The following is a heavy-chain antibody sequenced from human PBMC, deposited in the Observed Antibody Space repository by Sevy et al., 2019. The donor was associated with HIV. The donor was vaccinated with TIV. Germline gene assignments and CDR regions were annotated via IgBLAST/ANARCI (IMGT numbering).Heavy chain of an antibody. CDR1: GFTFSNYD. V-gene: IGHV3-30-3*01. J-gene: IGHJ4*02. D-gene: IGHD2-21*02. Sequence: GGSLRLSCVASGFTFSNYDMHWVRQAPGKGLEWVAVISHDGNYKNYVDSVKVRFTISRDDFKNTLYLQMSSLRPEDTAVYFCARLFSCGGDCYYLDYWGQGALVTVSS. CDR2: ISHDGNYK. CDR3: ARLFSCGGDCYYLDY.